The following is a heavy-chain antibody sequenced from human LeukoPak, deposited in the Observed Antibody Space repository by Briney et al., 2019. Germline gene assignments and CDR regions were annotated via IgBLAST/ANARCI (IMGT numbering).Heavy chain of an antibody. V-gene: IGHV3-33*06. CDR2: IWYDGSNK. D-gene: IGHD3-22*01. J-gene: IGHJ4*02. Sequence: GGSLRLSCAASGFTFSSYGMHWVRQAPGKGLEWVAVIWYDGSNKYYADSVKGRFTISRDNSKNTLNLQMNSLRAEDTAVYYCAKDPVPYYYDSSGYFDYWGQGTLVTVSS. CDR1: GFTFSSYG. CDR3: AKDPVPYYYDSSGYFDY.